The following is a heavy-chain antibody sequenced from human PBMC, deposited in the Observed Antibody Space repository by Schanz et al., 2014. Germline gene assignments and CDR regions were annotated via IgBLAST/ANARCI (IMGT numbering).Heavy chain of an antibody. J-gene: IGHJ4*02. D-gene: IGHD1-26*01. CDR3: AKYGTGKGVSFEY. Sequence: EVQLVESGGGLVQPGGSLRLSCAASGFTFSGSWMSWVRQAPGEGLVWVANIKLDGSEKYYVDSVKGRFTISRDNAKNSLYLQMNSLTAEDTAVYYCAKYGTGKGVSFEYWGQGTLVTVSS. V-gene: IGHV3-7*01. CDR1: GFTFSGSW. CDR2: IKLDGSEK.